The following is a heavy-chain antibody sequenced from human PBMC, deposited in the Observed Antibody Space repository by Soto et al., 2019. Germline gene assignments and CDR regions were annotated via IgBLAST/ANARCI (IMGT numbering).Heavy chain of an antibody. CDR1: GFTFISYG. CDR3: AKDQYCSSSSCYADY. D-gene: IGHD2-2*01. V-gene: IGHV3-23*01. Sequence: GGSLRLSCAASGFTFISYGMSWVRQAPGKGLEWVSAISGSGRSTYYADSVKGRFTISRDNSKNTLYLQMNSLRAEDTAIYYCAKDQYCSSSSCYADYWGQGTLVTVSS. CDR2: ISGSGRST. J-gene: IGHJ4*02.